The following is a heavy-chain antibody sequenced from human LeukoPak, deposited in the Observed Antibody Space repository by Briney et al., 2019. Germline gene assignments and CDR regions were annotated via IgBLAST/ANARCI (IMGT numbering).Heavy chain of an antibody. CDR1: GGSISNNY. Sequence: SETLSLTCSVSGGSISNNYWSWIRQPPGKGLERMGYIYYSGSTYYNPSLKSRVTISVDTSKNQFSLKLSSVTAADTAVYYCAREAPYYYDSSGYLHDFDYWGQGTLVTVSS. D-gene: IGHD3-22*01. V-gene: IGHV4-30-4*08. J-gene: IGHJ4*02. CDR3: AREAPYYYDSSGYLHDFDY. CDR2: IYYSGST.